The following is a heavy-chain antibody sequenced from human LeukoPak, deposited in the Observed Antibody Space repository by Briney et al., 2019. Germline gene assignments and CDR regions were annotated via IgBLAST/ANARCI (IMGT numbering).Heavy chain of an antibody. CDR2: IKQDGSEQ. J-gene: IGHJ6*03. Sequence: PGGSLRLSCAASGFTFTTYWMGWVRQAPGKGLEWVANIKQDGSEQYYVDSVKGRFTISRDNAKNSLYLQMNSLRAEDTALYYCAREGFPGEGIHYYYYYMDVWGKGTTVTVSS. CDR1: GFTFTTYW. V-gene: IGHV3-7*03. D-gene: IGHD3-10*01. CDR3: AREGFPGEGIHYYYYYMDV.